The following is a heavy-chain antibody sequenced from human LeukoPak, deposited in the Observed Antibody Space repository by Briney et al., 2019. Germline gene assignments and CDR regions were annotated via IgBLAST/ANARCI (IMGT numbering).Heavy chain of an antibody. CDR3: ARVIQLWYFDY. D-gene: IGHD5-18*01. Sequence: SQTLSLTCAVSGGSISSGGYSWSWIRQPPGKGLKWIGYIYHSGSTYYNPSLESRVTISVDRSKNQFSLKLSSVTAADTAVYYCARVIQLWYFDYWGQGTLVTVSS. V-gene: IGHV4-30-2*01. CDR1: GGSISSGGYS. J-gene: IGHJ4*02. CDR2: IYHSGST.